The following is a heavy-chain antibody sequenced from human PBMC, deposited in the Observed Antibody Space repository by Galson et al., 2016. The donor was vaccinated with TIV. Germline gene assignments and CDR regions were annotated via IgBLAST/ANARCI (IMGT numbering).Heavy chain of an antibody. CDR1: GGPFSTFG. Sequence: SVKVSCKAAGGPFSTFGISWVRQAPGQGLEWMGGINPRFDTADSAQKFQGRITITADKSTSTAYMELSSLRSEDTALYYCATSSGVGIPTGMFAYYFYAMDVWGQGTPVTVSS. J-gene: IGHJ6*02. CDR2: INPRFDTA. CDR3: ATSSGVGIPTGMFAYYFYAMDV. V-gene: IGHV1-69*06. D-gene: IGHD2-2*01.